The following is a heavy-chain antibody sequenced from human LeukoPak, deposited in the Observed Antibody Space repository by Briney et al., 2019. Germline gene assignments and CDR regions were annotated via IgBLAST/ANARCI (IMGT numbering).Heavy chain of an antibody. CDR2: IWYDGSNK. CDR3: ARDGPYSSSYDDAFDI. Sequence: GGSLRLSCAASGFTFSSYGMHWVRQAPGKGLEWVAVIWYDGSNKYYADSVKGRFTISRDNAKNSLYLQMNSLRAEDTAVYYCARDGPYSSSYDDAFDIWGQGTMVTVSS. D-gene: IGHD6-13*01. J-gene: IGHJ3*02. V-gene: IGHV3-33*01. CDR1: GFTFSSYG.